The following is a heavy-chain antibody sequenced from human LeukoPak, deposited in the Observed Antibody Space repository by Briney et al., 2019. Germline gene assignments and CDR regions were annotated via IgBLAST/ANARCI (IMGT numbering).Heavy chain of an antibody. V-gene: IGHV4-59*08. CDR1: GGSISSYY. CDR3: AKQTGSGLFILP. CDR2: IYYTGRT. J-gene: IGHJ3*01. Sequence: PSETLSLTCTVSGGSISSYYLRWIRQPPRKGLDGVGYIYYTGRTNYKPSLNKRSTISVNTSKKQFSLTLTSVSAAHTAGYYCAKQTGSGLFILPGGQGTMVTVSS. D-gene: IGHD3/OR15-3a*01.